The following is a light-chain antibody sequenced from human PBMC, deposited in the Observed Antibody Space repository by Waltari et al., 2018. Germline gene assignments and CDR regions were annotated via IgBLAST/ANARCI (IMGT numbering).Light chain of an antibody. CDR3: FSYAGPATFAL. CDR1: SSDVGGYDY. Sequence: QSALTQPASVSGSPGQSITISCTGTSSDVGGYDYVPWYQRLPGKAPRLLIFDVNKRPSGVSDRFSGSKSGNTAYLTISGLQAEDEAYYYCFSYAGPATFALFGGGTDLTVL. J-gene: IGLJ2*01. CDR2: DVN. V-gene: IGLV2-23*02.